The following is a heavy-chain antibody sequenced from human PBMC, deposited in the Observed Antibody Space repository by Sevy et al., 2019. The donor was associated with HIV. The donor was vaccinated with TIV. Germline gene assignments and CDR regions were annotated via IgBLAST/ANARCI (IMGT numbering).Heavy chain of an antibody. J-gene: IGHJ4*02. D-gene: IGHD2-15*01. CDR2: ISAYNGNT. CDR1: GYTFTNYG. CDR3: ARAYCSGGSCYSLAY. V-gene: IGHV1-18*01. Sequence: ASVKVSCKASGYTFTNYGITWVRQAPGQGLEWMGWISAYNGNTNYAQKFQDRVTMTTDTATSTAYMELRSLRSDDTAIYYCARAYCSGGSCYSLAYWGQGTLVTVSS.